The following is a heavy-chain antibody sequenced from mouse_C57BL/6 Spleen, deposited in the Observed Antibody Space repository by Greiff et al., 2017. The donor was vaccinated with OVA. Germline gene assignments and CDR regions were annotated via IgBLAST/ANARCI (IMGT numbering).Heavy chain of an antibody. CDR3: TRSYGSSLDC. J-gene: IGHJ2*01. D-gene: IGHD1-1*01. Sequence: QVQLQQPGAELVMPGASVKLSCKASGYTFTSYWMHWVKQRPGQGLEWIGEIDPSDSYTNYNQKFKGKSTLTVDKSSSTAYMQLSSLTSEDSAVYYCTRSYGSSLDCWGKGTTLTVAS. V-gene: IGHV1-69*01. CDR1: GYTFTSYW. CDR2: IDPSDSYT.